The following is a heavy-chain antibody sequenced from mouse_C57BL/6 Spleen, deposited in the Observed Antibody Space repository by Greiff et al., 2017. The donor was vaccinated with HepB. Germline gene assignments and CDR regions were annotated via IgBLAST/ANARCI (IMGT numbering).Heavy chain of an antibody. J-gene: IGHJ1*03. V-gene: IGHV1-50*01. D-gene: IGHD1-1*01. CDR2: IDPSDSYT. Sequence: QVQLKQPGAELVKPGASVKLSCKASGYTFTSYWMQWVKQRPGQGLEWIGEIDPSDSYTNYNQKFKGKATLTVDTSSSTAYMQLSSLTSEDSAVYYCARHYYGSFSYWYFDVWGTGTTVTVSS. CDR3: ARHYYGSFSYWYFDV. CDR1: GYTFTSYW.